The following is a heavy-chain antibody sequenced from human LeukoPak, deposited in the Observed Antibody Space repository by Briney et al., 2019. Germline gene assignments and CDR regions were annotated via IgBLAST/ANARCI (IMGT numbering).Heavy chain of an antibody. D-gene: IGHD3-10*01. CDR2: INSDGSST. V-gene: IGHV3-74*01. CDR3: AKDRRAGSYDY. Sequence: PGGSLRLSCAASGFTFSSYSMNWVRQAPGKGLVWVSRINSDGSSTSYADSVKGRFTISRDNAKNTLYLQMNSLRAEDTAVYYCAKDRRAGSYDYWGQGTLVTVSS. J-gene: IGHJ4*02. CDR1: GFTFSSYS.